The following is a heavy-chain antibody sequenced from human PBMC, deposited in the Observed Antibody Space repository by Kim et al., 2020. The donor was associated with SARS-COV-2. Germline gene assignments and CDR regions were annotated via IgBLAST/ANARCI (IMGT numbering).Heavy chain of an antibody. J-gene: IGHJ4*02. CDR1: GFTFSSYE. D-gene: IGHD2-15*01. CDR2: ISSSGSTI. Sequence: GGSLRLSCAASGFTFSSYEMNWVRQAPGKGLEWVSYISSSGSTIYYADSVKGRFTISRDNAKNSLYLQMNSLRAEDTAVYYCARDHLLCGGSCYLDYWGQGTLVTVSS. CDR3: ARDHLLCGGSCYLDY. V-gene: IGHV3-48*03.